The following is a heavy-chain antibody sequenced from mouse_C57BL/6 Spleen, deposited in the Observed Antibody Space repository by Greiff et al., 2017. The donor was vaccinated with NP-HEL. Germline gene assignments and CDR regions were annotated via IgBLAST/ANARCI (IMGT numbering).Heavy chain of an antibody. CDR2: INPNNGGT. D-gene: IGHD1-1*01. Sequence: EVQLQQSGPELVKPGASVKISCKASGYTFTDYYMNWVKQSHGKSLEWIGDINPNNGGTSYNQKFKGKATLTVDKSSSTAYMELRSLTSEDSAVYYCARNFDYGSSSFAYWGQGTLVTVSA. V-gene: IGHV1-26*01. CDR1: GYTFTDYY. CDR3: ARNFDYGSSSFAY. J-gene: IGHJ3*01.